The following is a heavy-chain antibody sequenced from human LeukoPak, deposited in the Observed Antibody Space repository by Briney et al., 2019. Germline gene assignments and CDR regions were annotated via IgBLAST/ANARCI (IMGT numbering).Heavy chain of an antibody. J-gene: IGHJ3*01. D-gene: IGHD4-17*01. Sequence: ASVKVSCKASGYTFTDYYIHWMRQAPGQGLEWMGWINPKRGVTTYAQKFQGRVTMTRDTSITTAYMELTRLRSDDTTIYYCARERNYGDYGNAFDVWGQGKMVTVSS. CDR1: GYTFTDYY. CDR3: ARERNYGDYGNAFDV. CDR2: INPKRGVT. V-gene: IGHV1-2*02.